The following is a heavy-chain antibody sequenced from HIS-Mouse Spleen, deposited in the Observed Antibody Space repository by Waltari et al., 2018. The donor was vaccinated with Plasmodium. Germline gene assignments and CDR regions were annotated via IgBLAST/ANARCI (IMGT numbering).Heavy chain of an antibody. J-gene: IGHJ4*02. CDR1: GGSISSSSYY. CDR2: IYYSGST. D-gene: IGHD1-7*01. Sequence: QLQLQESGPGLVKPSETLSLTCTVPGGSISSSSYYWGWIRQPPGKGLDWIGSIYYSGSTYYNPSLKSRVTISVDTSKNQFSLKLSSVTAADTAVYYCARDRITGTSYFDYWGQGTLVTVSS. CDR3: ARDRITGTSYFDY. V-gene: IGHV4-39*07.